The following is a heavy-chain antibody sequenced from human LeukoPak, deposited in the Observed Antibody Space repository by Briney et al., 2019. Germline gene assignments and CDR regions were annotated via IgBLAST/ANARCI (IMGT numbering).Heavy chain of an antibody. D-gene: IGHD3-22*01. J-gene: IGHJ4*02. CDR2: ISYDGSNK. V-gene: IGHV3-30*03. Sequence: GRSLRLSCAASGFTFSSYDMHWVRQAPGKGLEWVAVISYDGSNKYYADSVKGRFTMSRDNSKNTLYLQMNSLRAEDTAVYYCARSHYDSSHYYYPVFDYWGQGTLVTVSS. CDR1: GFTFSSYD. CDR3: ARSHYDSSHYYYPVFDY.